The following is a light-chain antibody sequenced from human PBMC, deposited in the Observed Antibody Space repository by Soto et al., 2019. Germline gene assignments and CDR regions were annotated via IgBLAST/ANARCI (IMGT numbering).Light chain of an antibody. V-gene: IGLV1-51*01. J-gene: IGLJ2*01. Sequence: QSVLTQPPSVSAAPGQRVTISCSGSSSNIGNNYVSWYQQLPGTAPKLLIYDSNRRPSRIPDRFSGPKSGTSATLGITGVQTGDEADYYCGKWDGSLNVMVFGGGTQLTVL. CDR3: GKWDGSLNVMV. CDR2: DSN. CDR1: SSNIGNNY.